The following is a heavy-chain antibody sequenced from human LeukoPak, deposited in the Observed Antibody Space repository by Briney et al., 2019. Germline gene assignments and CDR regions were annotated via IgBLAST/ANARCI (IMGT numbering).Heavy chain of an antibody. CDR1: GGSISSYY. V-gene: IGHV4-59*12. CDR3: ATGGYDILTGLDPPDY. Sequence: SETLSLTCTVSGGSISSYYWSWIRQPPGKGLEWIGYIYYSGSTDYNPSLKSRVTISVDTSKNQFSLKLSSVTAADTAVYYCATGGYDILTGLDPPDYWGQGTLVTVSS. J-gene: IGHJ4*02. CDR2: IYYSGST. D-gene: IGHD3-9*01.